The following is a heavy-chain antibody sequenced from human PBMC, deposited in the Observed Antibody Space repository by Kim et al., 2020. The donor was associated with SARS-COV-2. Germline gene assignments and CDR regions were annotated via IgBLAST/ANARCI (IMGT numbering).Heavy chain of an antibody. Sequence: GESLKISCKGSGYSFTSYWIGWVRQMPGKGLELMGIIYPGDSDTRYSPSFQGQVTISADKSISTAYLQWSSLKASDTAMNYCARDGGYYGSRSYGDAFDIWGQGTMVTVSS. CDR2: IYPGDSDT. V-gene: IGHV5-51*01. D-gene: IGHD3-10*01. J-gene: IGHJ3*02. CDR3: ARDGGYYGSRSYGDAFDI. CDR1: GYSFTSYW.